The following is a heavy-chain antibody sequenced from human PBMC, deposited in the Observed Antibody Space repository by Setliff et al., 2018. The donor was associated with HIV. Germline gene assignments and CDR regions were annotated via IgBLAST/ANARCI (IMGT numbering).Heavy chain of an antibody. V-gene: IGHV4-38-2*01. J-gene: IGHJ4*02. CDR2: VYHSGTT. Sequence: NPSETLSLTCAVSGYSISTAYYWGWIRQPPGKGLEWIGSVYHSGTTYYNPSLKGRVTISVDMSNNQFSLKVTSVTAADTAVYYCMRGRSITIFGVAYFDFWGQGTQVTVSS. CDR3: MRGRSITIFGVAYFDF. CDR1: GYSISTAYY. D-gene: IGHD3-3*01.